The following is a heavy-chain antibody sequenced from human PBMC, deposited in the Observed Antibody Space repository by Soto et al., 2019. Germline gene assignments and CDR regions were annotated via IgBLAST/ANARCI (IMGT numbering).Heavy chain of an antibody. CDR3: ARGGVDYSDSSGYYFSPFYFDY. V-gene: IGHV4-30-2*01. J-gene: IGHJ4*02. Sequence: TRSLDIEVDCCTVSSGWYAWSGIRQPPGKGRDVVGYIYHSGSTYYNPSLKSRVTISVDRSKNQFSLKLSSVTAADTAVYYCARGGVDYSDSSGYYFSPFYFDYWGQGTLVTVSS. CDR2: IYHSGST. CDR1: CCTVSSGWYA. D-gene: IGHD3-22*01.